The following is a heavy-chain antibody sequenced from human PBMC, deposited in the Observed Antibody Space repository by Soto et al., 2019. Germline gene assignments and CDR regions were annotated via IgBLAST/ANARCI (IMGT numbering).Heavy chain of an antibody. CDR3: AKVRSGLGSRYFDY. J-gene: IGHJ4*02. CDR1: GFTFSSYG. D-gene: IGHD3-10*01. CDR2: ISYDGSNK. V-gene: IGHV3-30*18. Sequence: GGSLRLSCAASGFTFSSYGMHWVRQAPGKGLEWVAVISYDGSNKYYADSVKGRFTISRDNSKNTLYLQMNSLRAEDTAVYYCAKVRSGLGSRYFDYWGQGTLVTVSS.